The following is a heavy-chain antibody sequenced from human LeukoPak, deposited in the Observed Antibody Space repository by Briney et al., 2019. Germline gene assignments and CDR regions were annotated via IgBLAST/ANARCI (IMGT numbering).Heavy chain of an antibody. V-gene: IGHV1-69*13. D-gene: IGHD3-22*01. CDR3: ATPRPDSSGYYYVFDY. J-gene: IGHJ4*02. CDR1: GYTFTSYG. Sequence: AASVKVSCKASGYTFTSYGISWVRQAPGQGLEWMGGIIPIFGTANYAQKFQGRVTITADESTSTAYMELSSLRSEDTAVYYCATPRPDSSGYYYVFDYWGQGTLVTVSS. CDR2: IIPIFGTA.